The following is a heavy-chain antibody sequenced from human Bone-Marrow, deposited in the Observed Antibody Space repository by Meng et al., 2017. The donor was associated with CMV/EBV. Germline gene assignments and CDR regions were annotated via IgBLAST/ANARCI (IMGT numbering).Heavy chain of an antibody. J-gene: IGHJ6*02. V-gene: IGHV1-46*01. CDR2: INPSGGST. D-gene: IGHD3-3*01. Sequence: ASVKVSCKASGYTFTSYYMHWVRQAPGQGLEWMGIINPSGGSTSYAQKFQGRVTMTRDTSTSTVYMELSSLRSEDTAVYYCARGLLAPYYDFWSGYSRSYYYYGMDVWGQGTTVTVSS. CDR1: GYTFTSYY. CDR3: ARGLLAPYYDFWSGYSRSYYYYGMDV.